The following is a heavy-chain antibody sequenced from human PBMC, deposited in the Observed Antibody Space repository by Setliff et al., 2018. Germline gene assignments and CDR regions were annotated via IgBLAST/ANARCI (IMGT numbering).Heavy chain of an antibody. CDR1: GGSISTYY. D-gene: IGHD4-4*01. J-gene: IGHJ4*02. Sequence: SETLSLTCTVSGGSISTYYWTWIRQPPGKALEWIGNIYYSGTTNYSPSLKSRVTISIDMSKNQFSLKLNSVTAADTAVYYCARGAYIGLDYWGQGTLVTVSS. CDR3: ARGAYIGLDY. CDR2: IYYSGTT. V-gene: IGHV4-59*01.